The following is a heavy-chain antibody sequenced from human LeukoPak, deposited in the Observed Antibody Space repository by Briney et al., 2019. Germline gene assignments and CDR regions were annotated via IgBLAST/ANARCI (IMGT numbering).Heavy chain of an antibody. CDR2: IDPSDSYT. V-gene: IGHV5-10-1*01. D-gene: IGHD6-19*01. Sequence: GESLKISCKGSGYSFTSYWISWVRQMPGKGLEWMGRIDPSDSYTNYSPSLQGHVTISADKSISTAYLQWSSLKASDTAMYYCARHASGWGPYYYGMDVWGQGTTVTVSS. CDR3: ARHASGWGPYYYGMDV. CDR1: GYSFTSYW. J-gene: IGHJ6*02.